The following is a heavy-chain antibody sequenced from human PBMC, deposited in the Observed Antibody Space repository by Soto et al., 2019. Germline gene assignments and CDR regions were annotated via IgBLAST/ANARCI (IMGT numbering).Heavy chain of an antibody. V-gene: IGHV1-3*01. CDR1: GYIFTSYA. CDR3: ARDRWVPSMIAQEHYYYGMDV. J-gene: IGHJ6*02. CDR2: INAGNGNT. D-gene: IGHD3-16*01. Sequence: ASVKVSCKASGYIFTSYAMHWVRQAPGQRLEWMGWINAGNGNTKYSQKFQGRVTITTDTSASTAYMELRSLRSEDTAVYYCARDRWVPSMIAQEHYYYGMDVWGQGTTVTVSS.